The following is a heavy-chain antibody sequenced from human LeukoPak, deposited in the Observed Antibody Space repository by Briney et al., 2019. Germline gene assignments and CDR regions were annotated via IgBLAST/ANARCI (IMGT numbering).Heavy chain of an antibody. J-gene: IGHJ4*02. CDR2: INHSGST. V-gene: IGHV4-34*01. D-gene: IGHD3-16*01. CDR3: ARSRGGSAKLYYFDY. Sequence: SETLSLTCAVYGGSFSGYYWSWIRQPPGKGLEWIGEINHSGSTNYNPSLKSRVTISVDRSKNQFSLKLSSVTAADTAVYYCARSRGGSAKLYYFDYWGQGTLVTVSS. CDR1: GGSFSGYY.